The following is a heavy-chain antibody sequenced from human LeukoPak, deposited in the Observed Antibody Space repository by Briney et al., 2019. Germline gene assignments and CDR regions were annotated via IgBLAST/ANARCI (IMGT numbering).Heavy chain of an antibody. CDR3: ARVQPYYYDSSGYYRT. Sequence: AASVKVSCKASGYIFTGYYMHWVRQAPGQGLEWMGWINPNSGGTNYAQKFQGRVTMTRDTSISTAYMELSRLRSDDTAVYYCARVQPYYYDSSGYYRTWGQGTLVTVSS. D-gene: IGHD3-22*01. CDR2: INPNSGGT. J-gene: IGHJ4*02. CDR1: GYIFTGYY. V-gene: IGHV1-2*02.